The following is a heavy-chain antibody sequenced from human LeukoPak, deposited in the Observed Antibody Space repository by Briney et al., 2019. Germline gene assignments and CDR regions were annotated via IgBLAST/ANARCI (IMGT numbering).Heavy chain of an antibody. Sequence: PSETLSLTCTVSGGSISSYYWSWIRQPPGKGLEWIGYIYYSGSTNYNPSLKSRVTISVDTSKNQFSLRLSSVTAADTAVYYCAREVDAAAAYNWFDPWGQGTLVTVSS. CDR3: AREVDAAAAYNWFDP. CDR1: GGSISSYY. V-gene: IGHV4-59*12. J-gene: IGHJ5*02. D-gene: IGHD2-2*01. CDR2: IYYSGST.